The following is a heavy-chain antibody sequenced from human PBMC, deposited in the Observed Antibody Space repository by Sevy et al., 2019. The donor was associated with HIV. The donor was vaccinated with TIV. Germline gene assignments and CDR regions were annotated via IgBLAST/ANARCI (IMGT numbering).Heavy chain of an antibody. V-gene: IGHV1-18*01. CDR3: ARDARPPTGDQFDY. Sequence: ASVKVSCKASGYTFTTYGISWVRQAPGQGLEWMGWISAYNGNTNYAQKLQGRGTMTTDTSTNTAYMELRGLRSDDTAVYYCARDARPPTGDQFDYWGQGTLVTVSS. J-gene: IGHJ4*02. CDR1: GYTFTTYG. D-gene: IGHD7-27*01. CDR2: ISAYNGNT.